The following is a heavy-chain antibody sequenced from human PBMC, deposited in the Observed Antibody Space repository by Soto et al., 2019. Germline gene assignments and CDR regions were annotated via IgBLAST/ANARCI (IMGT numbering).Heavy chain of an antibody. V-gene: IGHV1-69*01. J-gene: IGHJ4*02. CDR3: ASGASRWYPYFFDS. CDR1: EGTFNSYA. CDR2: ISPYYNTL. Sequence: QAQVVQSGAEVRKPGSSVKLSCKASEGTFNSYAIAWVRQAPGQGLEWMGGISPYYNTLNYAQKFQDRVTIPADDSTNTVYMELSSLRSDDTAVYFCASGASRWYPYFFDSWAQGTLVTGSS. D-gene: IGHD6-13*01.